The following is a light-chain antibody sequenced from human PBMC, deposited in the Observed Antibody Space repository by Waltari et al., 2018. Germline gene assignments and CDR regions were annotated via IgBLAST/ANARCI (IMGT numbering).Light chain of an antibody. Sequence: QSGLDQPASASGSPGQSITITCTGTSSDVGNYNLVAWYQQCPGKAPTLLIYEDTKRSPGPSERSSASRSGNTASLSISGLQAQEDEADYYCCSYVGLGTYVFGTGTKGTV. CDR1: SSDVGNYNL. CDR3: CSYVGLGTYV. V-gene: IGLV2-23*01. CDR2: EDT. J-gene: IGLJ1*01.